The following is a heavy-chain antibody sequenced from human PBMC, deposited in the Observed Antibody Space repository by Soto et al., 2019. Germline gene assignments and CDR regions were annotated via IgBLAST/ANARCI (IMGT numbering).Heavy chain of an antibody. D-gene: IGHD1-7*01. CDR1: GYSFTSYW. CDR2: IYPGDSDT. CDR3: AKDIVNWNYMIRGYYYYYGMDV. V-gene: IGHV5-51*01. Sequence: PGESLKISCKGSGYSFTSYWIGWVRQMPGKGLEWMGIIYPGDSDTRYSPSFQGQVTISADKSISTAYLQWSSLKASDTALYYCAKDIVNWNYMIRGYYYYYGMDVWGQGTTVTVSS. J-gene: IGHJ6*02.